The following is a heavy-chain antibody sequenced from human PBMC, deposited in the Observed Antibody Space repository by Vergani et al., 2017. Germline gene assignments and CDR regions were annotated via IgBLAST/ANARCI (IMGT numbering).Heavy chain of an antibody. J-gene: IGHJ4*02. D-gene: IGHD5/OR15-5a*01. CDR3: AKDKGYARHCVYGSYFYY. CDR2: ISWDGGST. Sequence: EVQLVESGGVVVQPGGSLRLSCAASGFTFDDYTMHWVRQAPGKGLEWVSLISWDGGSTYYADSVKGRFTISRDNSKNSLYLQMNSLRTEDTALYYCAKDKGYARHCVYGSYFYYWGQGSLVTVSS. CDR1: GFTFDDYT. V-gene: IGHV3-43*01.